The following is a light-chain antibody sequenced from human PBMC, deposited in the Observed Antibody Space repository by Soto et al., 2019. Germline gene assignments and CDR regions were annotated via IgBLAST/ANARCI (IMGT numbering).Light chain of an antibody. CDR1: ESLSYF. CDR3: PSYNDWPFA. J-gene: IGKJ2*01. CDR2: GVS. Sequence: EIVLTQSPATLSVSPGERVTLSCRASESLSYFLAWYQHKPGQSPRLLIYGVSTRVAGVPSRFSGGGSATDFTLTISSLQSEDFAVYYCPSYNDWPFAFGQGTKLEI. V-gene: IGKV3-15*01.